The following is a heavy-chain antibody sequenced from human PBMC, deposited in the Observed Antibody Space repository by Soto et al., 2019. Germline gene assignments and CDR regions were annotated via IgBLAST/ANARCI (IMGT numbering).Heavy chain of an antibody. CDR2: ISWNSGSI. D-gene: IGHD6-19*01. CDR1: GFTFDDYA. Sequence: PGGSLRLSCAASGFTFDDYAMHWVRQAPGKGLEWVSGISWNSGSIGYADSVKGRFTISRDNAKNSLYLQMNSLRAEDTALYYCAKGGTVAGPVDYWGQGTLVTVSS. V-gene: IGHV3-9*01. J-gene: IGHJ4*02. CDR3: AKGGTVAGPVDY.